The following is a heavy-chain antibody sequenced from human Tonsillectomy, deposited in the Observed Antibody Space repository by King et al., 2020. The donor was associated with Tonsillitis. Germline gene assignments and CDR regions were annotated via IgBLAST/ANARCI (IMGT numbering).Heavy chain of an antibody. Sequence: VTLKESCPALLKPTQTLTLTCTFSGFSLSTSGMCVSWIRQPPGKALEWLALIDWDDEKYYSTPLKTRLTIPKDTSKNQVVLTMTNMDPEDTATYYCARIHNDFWSGYADFWGRGTLVTVSS. CDR3: ARIHNDFWSGYADF. CDR2: IDWDDEK. V-gene: IGHV2-70*01. CDR1: GFSLSTSGMC. J-gene: IGHJ4*02. D-gene: IGHD3-3*01.